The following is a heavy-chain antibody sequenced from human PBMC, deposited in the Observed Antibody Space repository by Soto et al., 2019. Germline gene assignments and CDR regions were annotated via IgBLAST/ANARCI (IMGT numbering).Heavy chain of an antibody. D-gene: IGHD3-3*01. CDR3: ARDSSAGAIFASRYCYGMDV. Sequence: QVQLVQSGPEVKKPGASVKVSCKAYGYTFNNYAMHWVRQAPGQRLEWMGWINTGNGNTKYSQKFQGRVTITRETCATSASTVYMEVSSLRSEDTAIYYCARDSSAGAIFASRYCYGMDVWGQGTTVTVSS. CDR2: INTGNGNT. CDR1: GYTFNNYA. V-gene: IGHV1-3*04. J-gene: IGHJ6*02.